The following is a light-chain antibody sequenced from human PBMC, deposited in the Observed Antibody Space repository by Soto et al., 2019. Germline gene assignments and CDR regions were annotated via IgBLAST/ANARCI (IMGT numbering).Light chain of an antibody. V-gene: IGLV2-23*01. J-gene: IGLJ2*01. CDR3: CSYAGSSTGVV. Sequence: QSVLTQPASVSGSPGQSITISCTGTSSDVGSYNLVSWHQQHPGKAPKLMIYEGSKRPSGVSNRFSGSKSGNTASLTISGLQAEDEADYYCCSYAGSSTGVVFGGGTKLTVL. CDR1: SSDVGSYNL. CDR2: EGS.